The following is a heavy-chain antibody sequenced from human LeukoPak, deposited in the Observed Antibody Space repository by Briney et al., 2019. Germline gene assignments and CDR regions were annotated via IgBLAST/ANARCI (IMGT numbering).Heavy chain of an antibody. V-gene: IGHV3-30-3*01. Sequence: GRSLRLSCAASGSTFSSYAMHWVRQAPGKGLEWVAVISYDGSNKYYADSAKGRFTISRDNSKNTLYLQMNSLRAEDTALYYCAKGSQLYSSGWYDYWGQGTLVTVSS. CDR1: GSTFSSYA. CDR2: ISYDGSNK. J-gene: IGHJ4*02. D-gene: IGHD6-19*01. CDR3: AKGSQLYSSGWYDY.